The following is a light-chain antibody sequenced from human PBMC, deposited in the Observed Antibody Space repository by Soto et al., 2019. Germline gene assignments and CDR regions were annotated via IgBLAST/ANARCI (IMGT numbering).Light chain of an antibody. CDR1: QSISTY. V-gene: IGKV1-39*01. CDR2: GAS. J-gene: IGKJ5*01. Sequence: EIELTQSPSTLSLPLGERSALSCRASQSISTYLDWYQQKPGQAPKLLMYGASSWPSGIPARFSGSGSGTDFTLTISSLQPEDFATYYCQQCDSTPNTFGQGTRLEIK. CDR3: QQCDSTPNT.